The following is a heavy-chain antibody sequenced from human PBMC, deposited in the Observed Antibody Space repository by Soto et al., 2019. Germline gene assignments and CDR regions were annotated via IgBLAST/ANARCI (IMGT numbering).Heavy chain of an antibody. D-gene: IGHD3-10*01. CDR3: ATYYFGSGSYYRFDN. V-gene: IGHV1-18*01. CDR2: ISASDGST. CDR1: GYAFSFG. J-gene: IGHJ4*02. Sequence: VQSGGEVKKPGASVRVSCKASGYAFSFGFSWVRQAPGQGVEWMGWISASDGSTNSAQKFLGRISLTTDTSTNTAYMDLLSLTSDDTAVYFCATYYFGSGSYYRFDNWGQGTLVTVSS.